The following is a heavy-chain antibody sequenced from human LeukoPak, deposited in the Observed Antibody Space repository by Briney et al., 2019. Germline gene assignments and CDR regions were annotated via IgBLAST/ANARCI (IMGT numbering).Heavy chain of an antibody. CDR1: GGSISSYY. D-gene: IGHD5-18*01. V-gene: IGHV4-59*12. CDR2: IYYSGST. J-gene: IGHJ4*02. Sequence: SETLSLTCTVSGGSISSYYWSWIRQPPGKGLEWIGSIYYSGSTYYNPSLKSRVTISVDTSKNQFSLKLSSVTAADTAVYYCARAEDTAMVAFDYWGQGTLVTVSS. CDR3: ARAEDTAMVAFDY.